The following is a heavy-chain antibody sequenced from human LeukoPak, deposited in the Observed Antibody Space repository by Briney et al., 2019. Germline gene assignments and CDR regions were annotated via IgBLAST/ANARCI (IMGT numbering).Heavy chain of an antibody. CDR2: ISGSGGST. V-gene: IGHV3-23*01. Sequence: PGGSLRLSCAASGFTFSSYGMSWVRQAPGKGLEWVSGISGSGGSTYYADSVKGRFTISRDNSKNTLYLQMNGLRAEDTAVYYCAKSLWFGELFMYFDYWGQGTLVTVSS. J-gene: IGHJ4*02. D-gene: IGHD3-10*01. CDR3: AKSLWFGELFMYFDY. CDR1: GFTFSSYG.